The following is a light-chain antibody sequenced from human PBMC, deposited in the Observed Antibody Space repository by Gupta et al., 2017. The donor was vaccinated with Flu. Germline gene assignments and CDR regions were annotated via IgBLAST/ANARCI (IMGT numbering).Light chain of an antibody. Sequence: QSALTQPASVSASPGQSITISCTGTSSDVGNYDLVSWYQQSPGKAPKLMIYEVSKWPSGVSNRFSGSKSSNTASLTISGLQSEDEGDYYCCSYAGRHVVFGGGTKLTVL. J-gene: IGLJ2*01. CDR1: SSDVGNYDL. CDR3: CSYAGRHVV. CDR2: EVS. V-gene: IGLV2-23*02.